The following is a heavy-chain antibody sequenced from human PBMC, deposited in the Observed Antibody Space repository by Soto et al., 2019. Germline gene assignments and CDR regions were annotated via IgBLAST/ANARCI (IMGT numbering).Heavy chain of an antibody. CDR2: INPDNGGT. D-gene: IGHD6-6*01. Sequence: QVQLVQSGAEVKKPGASVKVSCKASGYTFTGDYMYWVRQAPGQGLEWMGWINPDNGGTSYAQKFQGRVTMTTDTSINTAYMELSRLRSDDTAVYYCAREVGKVGYSSSSCDYWGQRSLVTVST. J-gene: IGHJ4*02. CDR1: GYTFTGDY. CDR3: AREVGKVGYSSSSCDY. V-gene: IGHV1-2*02.